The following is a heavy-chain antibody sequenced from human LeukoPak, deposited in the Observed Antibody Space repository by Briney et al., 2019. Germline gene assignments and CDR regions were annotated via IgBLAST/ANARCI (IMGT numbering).Heavy chain of an antibody. CDR1: GYTFTSYY. Sequence: SVKVSCKASGYTFTSYYMHWVRQAPGQGLEWMGGIIPIFGTANYAQKFQGRVTITADESTSTAYMELSSLRSEDTAVYYCARGLEGTAMVPSLYFDYWGQGTLVTVSS. D-gene: IGHD5-18*01. J-gene: IGHJ4*02. V-gene: IGHV1-69*13. CDR2: IIPIFGTA. CDR3: ARGLEGTAMVPSLYFDY.